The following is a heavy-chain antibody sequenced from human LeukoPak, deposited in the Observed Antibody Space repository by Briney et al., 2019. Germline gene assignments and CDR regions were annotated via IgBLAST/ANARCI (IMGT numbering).Heavy chain of an antibody. D-gene: IGHD2-15*01. Sequence: GGSLRLSCAASGFTFSSYGMHWVRQAPGKGLEWVAVISYDGSNKYYADSVKGRFTISRDNSKNTLYLQMNSLRAEDTAVYYCAKGCGGSCYSRDYYYGMDVWGQGTTVTVSS. V-gene: IGHV3-30*18. CDR3: AKGCGGSCYSRDYYYGMDV. CDR1: GFTFSSYG. CDR2: ISYDGSNK. J-gene: IGHJ6*02.